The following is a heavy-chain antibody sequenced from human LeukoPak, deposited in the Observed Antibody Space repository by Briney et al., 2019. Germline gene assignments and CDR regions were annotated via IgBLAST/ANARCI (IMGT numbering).Heavy chain of an antibody. D-gene: IGHD3-10*01. CDR3: AREYYYGSGSYGNYYYGMDV. CDR1: GDSVSSNSGT. Sequence: SQTLSLTCAISGDSVSSNSGTWNWIRQSPSRGLEWLGRTYYRSKWYNDYAVSVKSRITINPDTSKNQFSLQLNSVTPEDTAVYYCAREYYYGSGSYGNYYYGMDVWGQGTTVTVSS. V-gene: IGHV6-1*01. J-gene: IGHJ6*02. CDR2: TYYRSKWYN.